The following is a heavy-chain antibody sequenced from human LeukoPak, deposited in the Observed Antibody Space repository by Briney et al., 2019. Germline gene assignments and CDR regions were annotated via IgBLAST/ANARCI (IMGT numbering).Heavy chain of an antibody. CDR3: ASNSFDYYGSGSYSVDY. D-gene: IGHD3-10*01. CDR1: GGSFSGYY. J-gene: IGHJ4*02. CDR2: INHSGST. Sequence: PSETLSLTCAVYGGSFSGYYWSWIRQPPGKGLEWIGEINHSGSTNYNPSLKSRVTISVDTSKSQFSLKLSSVTAADTALYYCASNSFDYYGSGSYSVDYWGQGTLVTVSS. V-gene: IGHV4-34*01.